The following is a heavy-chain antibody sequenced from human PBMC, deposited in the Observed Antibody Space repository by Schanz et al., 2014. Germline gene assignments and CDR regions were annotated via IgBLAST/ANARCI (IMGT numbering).Heavy chain of an antibody. Sequence: QVQWVQSGADVKKPGTAVKVSCKASEYTFTRHYMHWVRQAPGQGLEWMGWINPDSGGTNYAQKFQGWVTMTRDMSINTAYMELSRLRSDDSAVYYCASDFWSGYSHYYYGLDVWGQGTTVTVSS. D-gene: IGHD3-3*01. CDR1: EYTFTRHY. CDR2: INPDSGGT. V-gene: IGHV1-2*04. CDR3: ASDFWSGYSHYYYGLDV. J-gene: IGHJ6*02.